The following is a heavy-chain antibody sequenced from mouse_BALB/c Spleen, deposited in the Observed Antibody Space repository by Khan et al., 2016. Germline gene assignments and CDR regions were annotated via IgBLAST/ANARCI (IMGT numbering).Heavy chain of an antibody. J-gene: IGHJ2*01. CDR1: GYTFTNYG. CDR2: INTNTGKP. D-gene: IGHD2-2*01. V-gene: IGHV9-3*02. Sequence: QIQLVQSGPELKKPGETVKISCKASGYTFTNYGMNWVKQAPGKGLKWMGWINTNTGKPTYAEEFKGRFAFSLDTSASTAYLQINNLKNEDTATYYCARYGYDGYDYWGQGTTLTVSS. CDR3: ARYGYDGYDY.